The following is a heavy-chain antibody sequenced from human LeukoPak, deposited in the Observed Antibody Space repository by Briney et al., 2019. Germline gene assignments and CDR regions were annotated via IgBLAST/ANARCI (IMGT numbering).Heavy chain of an antibody. CDR2: ISGSGTNT. D-gene: IGHD3-10*01. Sequence: GGSLRLSCAASGFSFNTYAMNWVRQAPGKGLGWVSGISGSGTNTYYADSVKDRFTISRDNSKNTLYLQMNSLRAEDTAVYYCAKADRADVPSKVDYWGQGTLATVSS. CDR1: GFSFNTYA. CDR3: AKADRADVPSKVDY. J-gene: IGHJ4*02. V-gene: IGHV3-23*01.